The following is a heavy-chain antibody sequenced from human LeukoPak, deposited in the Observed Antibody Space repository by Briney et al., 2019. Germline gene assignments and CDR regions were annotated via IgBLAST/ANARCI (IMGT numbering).Heavy chain of an antibody. J-gene: IGHJ4*02. CDR2: IGTAGDT. V-gene: IGHV3-13*01. Sequence: PGGSLRLSCAASGFTFSNYDMHWVRQATGKGLEWVSAIGTAGDTYYSGSVKGRFTISRENAKNSLCLQMNSLKAGDTAVYYCARGGWFGELLRPFDYWGQGSLVTVSS. CDR3: ARGGWFGELLRPFDY. CDR1: GFTFSNYD. D-gene: IGHD3-10*01.